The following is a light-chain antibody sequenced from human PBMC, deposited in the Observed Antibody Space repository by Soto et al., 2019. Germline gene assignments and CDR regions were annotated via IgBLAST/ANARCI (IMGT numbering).Light chain of an antibody. CDR1: SSDVGSYNR. V-gene: IGLV2-18*02. Sequence: QSALTQPPSVSGSPGQSVTISCTGTSSDVGSYNRLSWYQQPPGTAPNLIMYEVNTRPSGVPDRFSGSKSGSTASLTISGLQAEDEADYYCCSYASSSSYVFGTGTKVTV. J-gene: IGLJ1*01. CDR2: EVN. CDR3: CSYASSSSYV.